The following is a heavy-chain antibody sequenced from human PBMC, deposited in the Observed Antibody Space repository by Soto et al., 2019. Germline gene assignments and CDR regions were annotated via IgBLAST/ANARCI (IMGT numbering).Heavy chain of an antibody. J-gene: IGHJ6*02. CDR1: GNTFMNHG. Sequence: QVHLEQSGPEVQKPGASVKVACRASGNTFMNHGISWVRQAPGQGLEWMGWISPYNDNTNYAQKFQGSGSMTTDLSTSIAYMELRSLRSDDTAVYYCATLRTSGYHTHYFFGMDVWGQGTTVAVSS. CDR2: ISPYNDNT. CDR3: ATLRTSGYHTHYFFGMDV. D-gene: IGHD3-22*01. V-gene: IGHV1-18*04.